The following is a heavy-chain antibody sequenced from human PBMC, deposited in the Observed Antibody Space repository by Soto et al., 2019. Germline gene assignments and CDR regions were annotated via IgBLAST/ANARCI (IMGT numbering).Heavy chain of an antibody. J-gene: IGHJ4*02. CDR1: GFTFGDYA. Sequence: GGSLRLSCTASGFTFGDYAMSWFRQAPGKGLEWVGFIRSKAYGGTTEYAASVKGRFTISRDDSKSIAYLQMNSLKTEDTAVYYCTRDGSGSYYQGRLVDYWGQGTLVTVSS. CDR3: TRDGSGSYYQGRLVDY. D-gene: IGHD3-10*01. V-gene: IGHV3-49*03. CDR2: IRSKAYGGTT.